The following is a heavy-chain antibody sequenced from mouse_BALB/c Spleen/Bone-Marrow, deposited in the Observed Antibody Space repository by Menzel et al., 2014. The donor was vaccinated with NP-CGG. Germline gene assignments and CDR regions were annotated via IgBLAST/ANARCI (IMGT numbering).Heavy chain of an antibody. J-gene: IGHJ2*01. CDR3: AFGNYDFDY. Sequence: QVQLQQSGAELVRPGSSVKISCKASGYAFSSYWMNLVKQRPGQGLEWIGQIYPGDGDTNYSEKFKGKATLTADESSSTAYMQLSSLTSEDSTVYFCAFGNYDFDYWGQGTTLTVSS. CDR1: GYAFSSYW. CDR2: IYPGDGDT. D-gene: IGHD2-1*01. V-gene: IGHV1-80*01.